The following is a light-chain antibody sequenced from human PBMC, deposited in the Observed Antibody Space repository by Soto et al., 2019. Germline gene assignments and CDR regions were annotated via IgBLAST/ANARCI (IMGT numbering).Light chain of an antibody. CDR2: WAS. J-gene: IGKJ3*01. CDR3: QQYYTTPRFT. CDR1: QSVLYSSNNKNY. V-gene: IGKV4-1*01. Sequence: DIVMTQSPDSLAVSLGERATINCKSSQSVLYSSNNKNYLAWYQQKQGQPPKLLIYWASTRESGVPDRFSGSGSETDCTLTIGSLQAEDVAVYYCQQYYTTPRFTFGPGTKVGIK.